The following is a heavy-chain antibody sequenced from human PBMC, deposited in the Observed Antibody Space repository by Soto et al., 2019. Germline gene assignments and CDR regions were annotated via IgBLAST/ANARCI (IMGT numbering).Heavy chain of an antibody. V-gene: IGHV5-51*01. Sequence: GESLKISCKGYGYTFTNHWIAWVRQMPGKGLEWMGIIYPGDSDTRYSPPFQGQVTISVDKSISTAYIQWSSLKASDTAVYYCARGIVVVNVTNALDFWGQGTVVTVSS. D-gene: IGHD2-21*01. CDR1: GYTFTNHW. CDR3: ARGIVVVNVTNALDF. CDR2: IYPGDSDT. J-gene: IGHJ3*01.